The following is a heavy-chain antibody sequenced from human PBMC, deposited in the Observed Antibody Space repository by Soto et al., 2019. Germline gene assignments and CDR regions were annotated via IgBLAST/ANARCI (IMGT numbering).Heavy chain of an antibody. CDR2: IDYSGST. CDR1: GGSINSGAYY. J-gene: IGHJ6*02. V-gene: IGHV4-31*03. CDR3: ARDPNCDYHVCHGLHV. D-gene: IGHD3-10*02. Sequence: QVQLQESGPGLVKPSQTLSLTCTVSGGSINSGAYYWNWIRQHRGKGLEWSGYIDYSGSTYYNPYQKTRVTISVETAKDQFPLKLSSVTDAGTAVYYCARDPNCDYHVCHGLHVWGQGSTVTVSS.